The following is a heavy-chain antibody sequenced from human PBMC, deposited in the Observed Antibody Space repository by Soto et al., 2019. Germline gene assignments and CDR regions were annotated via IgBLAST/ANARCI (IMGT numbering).Heavy chain of an antibody. V-gene: IGHV4-34*01. CDR1: CGSFSGSY. J-gene: IGHJ5*02. CDR3: ATRGPFDP. D-gene: IGHD3-10*01. Sequence: SETLSLTCAVYCGSFSGSYWSWIRQPPGKGLEWIGEVNHSGFTNYNPSLKSRVAIGVDTPKNQFSLKLTSVTAADTAVYYCATRGPFDPWGRGTLVTVSS. CDR2: VNHSGFT.